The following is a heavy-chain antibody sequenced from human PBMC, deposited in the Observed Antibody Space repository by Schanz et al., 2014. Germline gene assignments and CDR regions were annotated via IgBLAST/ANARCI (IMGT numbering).Heavy chain of an antibody. J-gene: IGHJ4*02. CDR3: AKVAPAATYLDS. D-gene: IGHD2-2*01. CDR2: ISNSGYTI. Sequence: QVQLVESGGGLVKPGGSLRLSCAASGFTFSDYYMNWIRQAPGKGLEWVSYISNSGYTIYYADSVKGRFTISRDNAKNSLFLQMNSLSAEDTAVYYCAKVAPAATYLDSWGLGTLVTVSS. V-gene: IGHV3-11*01. CDR1: GFTFSDYY.